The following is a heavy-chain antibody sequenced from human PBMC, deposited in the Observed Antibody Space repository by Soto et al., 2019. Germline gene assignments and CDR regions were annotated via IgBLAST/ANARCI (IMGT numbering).Heavy chain of an antibody. CDR1: GGSISSYY. J-gene: IGHJ3*02. CDR3: ARLTYSRGAFDI. CDR2: IYYSGST. D-gene: IGHD6-13*01. V-gene: IGHV4-59*08. Sequence: SETLSLTCTVSGGSISSYYWSWIRQPPGKGLEWIGYIYYSGSTNYNPSLKSRVTISVDTSKNQFSLKLSSVTVAFTAVYYCARLTYSRGAFDIWGQGTMVTVSS.